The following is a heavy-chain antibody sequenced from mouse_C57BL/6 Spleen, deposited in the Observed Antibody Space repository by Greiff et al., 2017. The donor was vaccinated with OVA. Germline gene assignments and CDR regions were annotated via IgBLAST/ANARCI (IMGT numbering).Heavy chain of an antibody. CDR2: ISDGGSYT. Sequence: DVQLVESGGGLVKPGGSLKLSCAASGFTFSSYAMSWVRQTPEKRLEWVATISDGGSYTYYPDNVKGRFTISRDNAKNNLYLQMSHLKSEDTAMYYCARGGLRLDYWGQGTTLTVSS. J-gene: IGHJ2*01. CDR3: ARGGLRLDY. CDR1: GFTFSSYA. V-gene: IGHV5-4*01. D-gene: IGHD2-4*01.